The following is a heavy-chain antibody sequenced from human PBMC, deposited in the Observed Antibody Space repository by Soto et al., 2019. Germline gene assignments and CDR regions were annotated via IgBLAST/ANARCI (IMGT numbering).Heavy chain of an antibody. CDR3: ARDRDNWNAFDY. D-gene: IGHD1-20*01. CDR1: GGSISSGGYY. J-gene: IGHJ4*02. Sequence: SETLSLTCTVSGGSISSGGYYWSWIRQHPGKGLEWIGYIYYSGSTYYNPSLKSRVTISVDTSKNQFSLKLSSVTAADTAVYYCARDRDNWNAFDYWGQGTLVTVSS. CDR2: IYYSGST. V-gene: IGHV4-31*03.